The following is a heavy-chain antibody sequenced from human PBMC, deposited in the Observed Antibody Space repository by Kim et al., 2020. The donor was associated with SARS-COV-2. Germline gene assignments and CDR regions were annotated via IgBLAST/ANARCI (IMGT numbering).Heavy chain of an antibody. J-gene: IGHJ3*01. CDR2: VSNRGVT. D-gene: IGHD3-22*01. CDR1: GDSINTNTFY. Sequence: SETLSLTCFVSGDSINTNTFYWGWIRRPPGKGLEWIGSVSNRGVTYYSPSLGTRVIISVDTSRNQFSLTLTSVTAADTALYYCARRLIVPPRMQDSFDVWGLGTLVTVSS. V-gene: IGHV4-39*01. CDR3: ARRLIVPPRMQDSFDV.